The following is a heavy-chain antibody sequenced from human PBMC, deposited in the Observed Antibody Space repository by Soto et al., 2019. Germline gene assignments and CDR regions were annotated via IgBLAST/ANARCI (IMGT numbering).Heavy chain of an antibody. D-gene: IGHD4-17*01. Sequence: QVQLQESGPGLVKPSQTLSLTCTVSGGSISSGGYYWSWIRQHPGKGLEWIGYIYYSGSTDYNPSLKSRVAISVDRSKNQFSLKLSSVTAGDTAVYYCARDLWAKAVTPDYGDYGRQDYYYYGMDVWGQGTTVTVSS. CDR3: ARDLWAKAVTPDYGDYGRQDYYYYGMDV. J-gene: IGHJ6*02. V-gene: IGHV4-31*03. CDR1: GGSISSGGYY. CDR2: IYYSGST.